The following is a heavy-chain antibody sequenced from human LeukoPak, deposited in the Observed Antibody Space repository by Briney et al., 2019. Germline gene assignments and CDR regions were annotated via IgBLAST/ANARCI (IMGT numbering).Heavy chain of an antibody. CDR2: ISSTSSSI. J-gene: IGHJ4*02. Sequence: GGSLRLSCAASGYTFSGYSINWVRQAPGKGLEWISYISSTSSSIYYADSVKGRFTISRDNAKNSLYLQMNSLRAEDTAVYYCARSRTGSYFDYWGQGSLVTVSS. V-gene: IGHV3-48*01. D-gene: IGHD1-1*01. CDR1: GYTFSGYS. CDR3: ARSRTGSYFDY.